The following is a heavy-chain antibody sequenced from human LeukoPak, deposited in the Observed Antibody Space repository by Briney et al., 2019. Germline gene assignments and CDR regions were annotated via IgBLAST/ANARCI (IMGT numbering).Heavy chain of an antibody. CDR2: IYPGDSDT. J-gene: IGHJ5*02. CDR3: ARSYNWNCRRFDP. V-gene: IGHV5-51*01. CDR1: GYSFTSSW. Sequence: GESLKISCKGSGYSFTSSWIGWVRQMPGKGLEWMGIIYPGDSDTKYSPSFQGQVTISADKSISTAYLQWSSLKASDTAMYYCARSYNWNCRRFDPWGQGTLVTVSS. D-gene: IGHD1-7*01.